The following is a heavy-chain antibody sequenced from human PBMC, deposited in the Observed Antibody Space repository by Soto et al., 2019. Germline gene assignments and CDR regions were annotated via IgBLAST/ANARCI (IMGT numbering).Heavy chain of an antibody. CDR1: GYTFSNFG. CDR2: ISTDNGST. CDR3: XXXXXXXXXXXXXXXXXX. J-gene: IGHJ4*02. V-gene: IGHV1-18*01. Sequence: QVQLVQSGGEVKKPGASVKVSCKASGYTFSNFGISWVRQAPGQGLEWMGWISTDNGSTKYAQNLQGRVTMTTDTTTSTAYMELRSXXXXXXXXXXXXXXXXXXXXXXXXXXXXXXGQGTLVTVSS.